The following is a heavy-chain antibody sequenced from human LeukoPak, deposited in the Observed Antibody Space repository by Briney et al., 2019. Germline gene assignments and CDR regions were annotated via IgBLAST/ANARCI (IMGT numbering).Heavy chain of an antibody. CDR1: GFTFSSYE. CDR2: INHSGST. V-gene: IGHV4-34*01. CDR3: ARGLGIAAAGTYFDY. D-gene: IGHD6-13*01. Sequence: GSLRLSCAASGFTFSSYEMNWVRQPPGKGLEWIGEINHSGSTNYNPSLKSRVTISVDTSKNQFSLKLSSVTAADTAVYYCARGLGIAAAGTYFDYWGQGTLVTVSS. J-gene: IGHJ4*02.